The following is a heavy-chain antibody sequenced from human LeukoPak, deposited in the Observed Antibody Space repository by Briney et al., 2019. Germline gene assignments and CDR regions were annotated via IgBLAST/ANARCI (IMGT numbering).Heavy chain of an antibody. CDR1: GGSITSYY. CDR2: VHYSGAT. CDR3: AREDPETALRRYFYL. V-gene: IGHV4-59*01. J-gene: IGHJ2*01. D-gene: IGHD2-21*02. Sequence: SETLSLTCTVSGGSITSYYWSWIPQPPGKALEWIGYVHYSGATNYNSTLTGRVAITVDTSKNQVYLNLKSVTSADTAVYFCAREDPETALRRYFYLWGRGTLVTVSS.